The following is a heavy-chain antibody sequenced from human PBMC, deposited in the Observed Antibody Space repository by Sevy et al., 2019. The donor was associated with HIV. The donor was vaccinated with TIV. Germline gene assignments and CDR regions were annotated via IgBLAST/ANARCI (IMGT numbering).Heavy chain of an antibody. CDR2: IYYNGHI. V-gene: IGHV4-59*08. CDR3: GGENAWGRCDS. J-gene: IGHJ5*01. D-gene: IGHD1-26*01. CDR1: GGSITSLY. Sequence: SETLSLTCTVSGGSITSLYWNWIRQPPGKGLEWIANIYYNGHINYNPSLKSRVTLSLDTSKNQFSLRRSSVTAADTAMYDWGGENAWGRCDSWGQGTLVTVSS.